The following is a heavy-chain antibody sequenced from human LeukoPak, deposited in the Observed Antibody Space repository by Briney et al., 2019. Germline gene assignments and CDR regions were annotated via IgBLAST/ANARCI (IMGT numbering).Heavy chain of an antibody. V-gene: IGHV3-33*01. J-gene: IGHJ4*02. CDR2: IWYDGSNK. CDR1: GFTFSSYG. CDR3: ARGAYQLLRGYSYGHFDY. Sequence: PGGSLRLSCAASGFTFSSYGMHWVRQAPGKGLEWVAVIWYDGSNKYYADSVKGRFTISRDSSKNTLYLQMNSLRAEDTAVYYCARGAYQLLRGYSYGHFDYWGQGTLVTVSS. D-gene: IGHD5-18*01.